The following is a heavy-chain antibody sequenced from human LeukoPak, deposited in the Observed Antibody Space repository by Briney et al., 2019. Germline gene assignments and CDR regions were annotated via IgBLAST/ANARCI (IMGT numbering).Heavy chain of an antibody. V-gene: IGHV4-4*09. CDR1: GGSISSYY. Sequence: SETLSLTCTVSGGSISSYYWSWIRQPPGKGLEWIGYIYTSGSTNYNPSLKSRVTISVDTSKNQFSLKLSSVTAADTAVYYCARDIRGYSYPYYYYMDVWGKGTTVTVSS. CDR3: ARDIRGYSYPYYYYMDV. CDR2: IYTSGST. J-gene: IGHJ6*03. D-gene: IGHD5-18*01.